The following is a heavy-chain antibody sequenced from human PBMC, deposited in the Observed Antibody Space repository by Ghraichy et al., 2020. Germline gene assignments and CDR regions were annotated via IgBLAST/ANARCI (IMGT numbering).Heavy chain of an antibody. D-gene: IGHD3-22*01. CDR2: ISGSGGST. Sequence: GSLRLSCAASGFTFSSYAMSWVRQAPGKGLEWVSAISGSGGSTYYADSVKGRFTISRDNSKNTLYLQMNSLRAEDTAVYYCAKPVSRDSSGYFLDWYFDLWGRGTLVTVSS. CDR3: AKPVSRDSSGYFLDWYFDL. J-gene: IGHJ2*01. V-gene: IGHV3-23*01. CDR1: GFTFSSYA.